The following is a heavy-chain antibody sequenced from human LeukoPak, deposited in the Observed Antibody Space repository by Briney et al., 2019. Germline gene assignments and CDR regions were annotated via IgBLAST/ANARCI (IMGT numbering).Heavy chain of an antibody. D-gene: IGHD6-19*01. CDR1: GGSISSYY. J-gene: IGHJ4*02. CDR3: GTGYSSGWSSYYFDY. Sequence: PSETLSLTCTVSGGSISSYYWSWVRQAPGKGLEWVSVIYSGGSTYSADSVKGRFTISRDNSKNTLYLQMNSLRAEDTAVYYCGTGYSSGWSSYYFDYWGQGTLVTVSS. V-gene: IGHV3-53*01. CDR2: IYSGGST.